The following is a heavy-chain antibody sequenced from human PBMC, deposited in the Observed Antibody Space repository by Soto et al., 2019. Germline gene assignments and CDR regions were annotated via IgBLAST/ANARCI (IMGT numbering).Heavy chain of an antibody. CDR2: IWYDGSNT. Sequence: GSLRLSCAASGFIFRSYGMHWVRQAPGKGLEWVAVIWYDGSNTYYADPVKGRFTISRDNSKNTPFLQMNSLRAEDTAVYYCASSAAWGRGTLVTVSS. CDR3: ASSAA. CDR1: GFIFRSYG. J-gene: IGHJ5*02. D-gene: IGHD6-19*01. V-gene: IGHV3-33*01.